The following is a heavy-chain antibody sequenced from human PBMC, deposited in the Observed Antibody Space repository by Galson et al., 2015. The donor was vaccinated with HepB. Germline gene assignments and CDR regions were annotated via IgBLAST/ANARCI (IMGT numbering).Heavy chain of an antibody. D-gene: IGHD2-8*01. V-gene: IGHV1-2*02. CDR1: GYTFTDYY. CDR3: TLGAYAIYRHFDP. CDR2: INPNSDAT. Sequence: SVKVSCKASGYTFTDYYIHWVRQAPGQGLEWMGWINPNSDATNYAEKFQGRVTLTADTSSTTAHMELSRLRSDDAAVYFCTLGAYAIYRHFDPWGQGTLVTVSS. J-gene: IGHJ5*02.